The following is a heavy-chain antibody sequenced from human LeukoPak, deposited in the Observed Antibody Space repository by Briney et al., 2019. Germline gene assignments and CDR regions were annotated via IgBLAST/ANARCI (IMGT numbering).Heavy chain of an antibody. CDR3: AKRAGTLYSGYDWGAFDY. Sequence: SETLSLTCTVSGGSISSYYWNWIRQPPGRGLEWIGYIYYSGSTNYNPSLKSRVTISVDTSNNQFSLKLNSVTAADTALYYCAKRAGTLYSGYDWGAFDYWGQGTLVTVSS. J-gene: IGHJ4*02. D-gene: IGHD5-12*01. CDR1: GGSISSYY. CDR2: IYYSGST. V-gene: IGHV4-59*01.